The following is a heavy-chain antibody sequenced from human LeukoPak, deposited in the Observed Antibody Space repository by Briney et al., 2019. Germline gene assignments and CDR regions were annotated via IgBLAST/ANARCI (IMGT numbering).Heavy chain of an antibody. Sequence: SETLSLTCAVYGGSFSGYHWSWIRQPPGKGLEWIGEINHSGSTNYNPSLKSRVTISVDTSKNQFSLKLSSVTAADTAVYYCARALVVPARSYYYGMDVWGQGTTVTVSS. CDR3: ARALVVPARSYYYGMDV. CDR1: GGSFSGYH. J-gene: IGHJ6*02. CDR2: INHSGST. V-gene: IGHV4-34*01. D-gene: IGHD2-2*01.